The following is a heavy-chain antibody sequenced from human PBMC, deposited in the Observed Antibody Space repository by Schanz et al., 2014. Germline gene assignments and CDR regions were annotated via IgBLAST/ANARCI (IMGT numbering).Heavy chain of an antibody. D-gene: IGHD2-15*01. V-gene: IGHV3-48*04. CDR2: ISSGSSYA. J-gene: IGHJ6*02. Sequence: DVQLLESGGGLVQPGGSLRLSCAASGFTFSTYAMSWVRQAPGKGLEWVSDISSGSSYANYADSVKGRFTISRDNAKNSLYLQMNSLSADDTAVFYCAKGMGYCSGGTCYDYYYYGLDVWGQGTTVTVSS. CDR3: AKGMGYCSGGTCYDYYYYGLDV. CDR1: GFTFSTYA.